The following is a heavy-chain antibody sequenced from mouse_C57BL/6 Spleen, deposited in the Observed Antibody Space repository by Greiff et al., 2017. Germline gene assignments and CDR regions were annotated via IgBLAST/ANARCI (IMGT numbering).Heavy chain of an antibody. D-gene: IGHD3-2*02. CDR1: GYTFTSYW. J-gene: IGHJ2*01. V-gene: IGHV1-72*01. Sequence: QVQLLQPGAELVKPGASVKLSCKASGYTFTSYWMYWVKQRPGRGLVWIGRIDPNSGGTKYNEKFKSKATLTVDKPSSTAYLQLSSLTSEDSSVYYCARVDSSAYVYYFDYWGQGTTLTVSS. CDR2: IDPNSGGT. CDR3: ARVDSSAYVYYFDY.